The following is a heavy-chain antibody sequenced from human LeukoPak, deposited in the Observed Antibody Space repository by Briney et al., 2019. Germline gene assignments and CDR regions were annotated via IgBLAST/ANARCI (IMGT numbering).Heavy chain of an antibody. V-gene: IGHV3-7*01. CDR2: IKQDGSEK. Sequence: GGSLRLSCAASGFTFSSYWMSWVRQAPGKGLEWVANIKQDGSEKCYVDSVKGRFTISRDNAKNSLYLQMNSLRAEDTAVYYCARDRSSSWDDYWGQGTLVTVSS. CDR1: GFTFSSYW. J-gene: IGHJ4*02. CDR3: ARDRSSSWDDY. D-gene: IGHD6-13*01.